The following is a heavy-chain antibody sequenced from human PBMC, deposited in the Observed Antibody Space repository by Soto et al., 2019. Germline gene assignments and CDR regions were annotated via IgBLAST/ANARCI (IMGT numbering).Heavy chain of an antibody. CDR3: AKVTGHYRES. V-gene: IGHV3-23*01. J-gene: IGHJ5*02. Sequence: EVQLLESGGGLVQPGGSLRLSCAASGFTFSSYAMCWVRQAPGKGLEWVSSISGSGEHTRYADSGKGRFTISRDNSKNTLYVQMNSLSAEDTAIYYSAKVTGHYRESWGQGTLVTVSS. D-gene: IGHD3-9*01. CDR1: GFTFSSYA. CDR2: ISGSGEHT.